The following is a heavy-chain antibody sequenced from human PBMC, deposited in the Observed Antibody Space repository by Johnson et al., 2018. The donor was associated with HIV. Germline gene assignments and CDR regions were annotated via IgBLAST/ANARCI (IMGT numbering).Heavy chain of an antibody. V-gene: IGHV3-30*02. Sequence: QVQLVESGGGVVQPGGSLRLTCKASGFSFSNYAIHWVRQAPGKGLEWVTFIQFDGSHKYSADFVKGRFTISRDTSKNTVYLQMNSLTADDTAVYYCTRGGGAYCGDDCLRTFDIWGQGTMVTASS. CDR2: IQFDGSHK. J-gene: IGHJ3*02. CDR1: GFSFSNYA. D-gene: IGHD2-21*02. CDR3: TRGGGAYCGDDCLRTFDI.